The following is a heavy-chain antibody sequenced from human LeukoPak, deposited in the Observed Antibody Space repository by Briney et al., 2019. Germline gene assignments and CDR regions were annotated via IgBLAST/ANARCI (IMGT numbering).Heavy chain of an antibody. J-gene: IGHJ6*02. Sequence: EASVKVSFKASGYTFTIYGISWVRQAPGQGRERMGWISAYNGNTNYTQKLQGRVTMTTDTSTSTAYMELRSLRSDDTAVYYCARAGAGFSMDVWGQGTTVTVSS. CDR2: ISAYNGNT. CDR1: GYTFTIYG. V-gene: IGHV1-18*01. D-gene: IGHD1-14*01. CDR3: ARAGAGFSMDV.